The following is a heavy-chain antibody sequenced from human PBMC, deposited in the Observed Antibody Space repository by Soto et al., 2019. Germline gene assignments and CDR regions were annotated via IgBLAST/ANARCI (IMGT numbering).Heavy chain of an antibody. D-gene: IGHD5-12*01. V-gene: IGHV3-23*01. CDR3: AKATSLKYSGYDYKYFDY. CDR2: ISGGGGST. J-gene: IGHJ4*02. Sequence: EVQLLESGGGLVQPGGSLRLSCAASGFTFSSYAMSWVRQAPGKGLEWVSAISGGGGSTYYADSVKGRFTISRDNSKNTLYLQMNSLRAEDTAVYYCAKATSLKYSGYDYKYFDYWGQGTLVTVSS. CDR1: GFTFSSYA.